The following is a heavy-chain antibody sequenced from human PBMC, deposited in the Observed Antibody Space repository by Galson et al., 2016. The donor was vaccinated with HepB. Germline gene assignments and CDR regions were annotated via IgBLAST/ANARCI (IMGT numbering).Heavy chain of an antibody. D-gene: IGHD4-17*01. J-gene: IGHJ5*02. CDR3: ASRATGYGDYTWFDP. CDR1: GYTFTGYS. CDR2: INAGNGNR. V-gene: IGHV1-3*01. Sequence: SVKVSCKASGYTFTGYSIHWLRQAPGQRLEWMGWINAGNGNRKYSQKFQGRVTITRDTSASTAYMELSSLRSEDTAVYYCASRATGYGDYTWFDPWGQGTLVTVSS.